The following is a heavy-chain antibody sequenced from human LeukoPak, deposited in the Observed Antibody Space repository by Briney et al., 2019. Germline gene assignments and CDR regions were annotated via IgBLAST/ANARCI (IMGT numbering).Heavy chain of an antibody. D-gene: IGHD3-9*01. CDR3: ARDRDYDILTGYYDY. Sequence: ASVKVSCKASGYTFTSYGISWVRQAPGQGLEWMGWISAYNGNTNYAQKLQGRVTMTTDTSTSTAYMELRSLRSDDTAVYYCARDRDYDILTGYYDYWGQGTLVTVSS. J-gene: IGHJ4*02. CDR2: ISAYNGNT. CDR1: GYTFTSYG. V-gene: IGHV1-18*01.